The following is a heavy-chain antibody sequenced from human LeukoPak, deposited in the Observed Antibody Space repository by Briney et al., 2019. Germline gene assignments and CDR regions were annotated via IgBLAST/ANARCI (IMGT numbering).Heavy chain of an antibody. CDR2: ISGSGGST. CDR1: GFTFSSYA. J-gene: IGHJ5*02. D-gene: IGHD3-10*01. V-gene: IGHV3-23*01. Sequence: PGGSLRLSCAASGFTFSSYAMSWVRQAPGKGLEWVSAISGSGGSTYYADSVKGRFTIFRDNSKNTLYLQMNSLRAEDTAVYYCAKDFTWFAHYYGSGSYWSWFDPWGQGTLVTVSS. CDR3: AKDFTWFAHYYGSGSYWSWFDP.